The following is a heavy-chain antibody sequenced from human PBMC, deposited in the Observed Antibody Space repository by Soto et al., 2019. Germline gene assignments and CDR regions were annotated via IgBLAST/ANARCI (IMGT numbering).Heavy chain of an antibody. CDR3: AAVKYSPAYYYYAGMDV. D-gene: IGHD5-18*01. CDR2: ISAYNGNT. Sequence: QVQLVQSGAEVKKPGASVKVSCKASGYTFTSYGITWVRQAPGQGLVWMGWISAYNGNTNYAQKLQGRVTTTTDTSSIKAYMELMKQRATDTDVYYCAAVKYSPAYYYYAGMDVWSQGTTVTVSS. J-gene: IGHJ6*02. V-gene: IGHV1-18*01. CDR1: GYTFTSYG.